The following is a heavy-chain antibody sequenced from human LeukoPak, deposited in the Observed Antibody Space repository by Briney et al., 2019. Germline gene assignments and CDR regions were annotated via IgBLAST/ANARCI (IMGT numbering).Heavy chain of an antibody. Sequence: GGSLRLSCAASGFTFDDYAMHWVRPAPGKGLEWVSGIRWYRCSIGYADSVKGRFTISRDNAKNSLNLQMNSLRAEDTALYYCAKGDCSGGSCQPGLWGQGTLVTVSS. CDR2: IRWYRCSI. D-gene: IGHD2-15*01. CDR1: GFTFDDYA. CDR3: AKGDCSGGSCQPGL. V-gene: IGHV3-9*01. J-gene: IGHJ4*02.